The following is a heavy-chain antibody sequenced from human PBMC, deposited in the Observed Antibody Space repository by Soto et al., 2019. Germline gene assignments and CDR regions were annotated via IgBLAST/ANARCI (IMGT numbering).Heavy chain of an antibody. V-gene: IGHV1-46*01. J-gene: IGHJ4*02. Sequence: ASVKVSCKASGYTFTSYYMHWVRQAPGQGLEWMGIINPSGGSTSYAQKFQGRVTMTRNTSTSTVYMELSSLRSEDTAVYYCARDLGSLAAAQGRGWGQGTLVTVPQ. CDR2: INPSGGST. D-gene: IGHD6-13*01. CDR3: ARDLGSLAAAQGRG. CDR1: GYTFTSYY.